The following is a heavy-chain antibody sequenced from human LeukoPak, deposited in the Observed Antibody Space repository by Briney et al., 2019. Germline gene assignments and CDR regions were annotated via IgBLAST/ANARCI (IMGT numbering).Heavy chain of an antibody. Sequence: SETLSLTCSVSGASIRSYSWSWLRQPAGKGLEWIGRIHTSASTEYNPSLKSRVTMSVDTSKNQFSLKLNSVTAADTAVYFCARDDNSEYSDDAFYIWGQGTLVTVSS. CDR1: GASIRSYS. V-gene: IGHV4-4*07. J-gene: IGHJ3*02. CDR2: IHTSAST. CDR3: ARDDNSEYSDDAFYI. D-gene: IGHD1-26*01.